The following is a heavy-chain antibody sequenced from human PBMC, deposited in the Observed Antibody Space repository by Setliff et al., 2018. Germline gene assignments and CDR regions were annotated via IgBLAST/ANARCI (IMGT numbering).Heavy chain of an antibody. CDR2: ISSTSTYI. J-gene: IGHJ6*03. D-gene: IGHD5-12*01. Sequence: SLRLSCAASGFTFSTYSFNWVRQAPGKGLEWVSAISSTSTYIYYVDSVKGRFTISRDNSKNSLYLHMNSLRAEDTAVYYCTGARDIAPTYYYMDVWGKGTTVTVS. V-gene: IGHV3-21*01. CDR1: GFTFSTYS. CDR3: TGARDIAPTYYYMDV.